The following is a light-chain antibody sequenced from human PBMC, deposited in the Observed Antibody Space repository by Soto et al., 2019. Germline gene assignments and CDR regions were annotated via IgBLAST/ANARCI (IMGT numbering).Light chain of an antibody. CDR3: QQYYNTPQN. CDR2: WAS. J-gene: IGKJ1*01. CDR1: QSVLYSSNNKNY. Sequence: DIVMTQSPDSLAVSLGERATINCKSSQSVLYSSNNKNYLAWYQQKPGQPPKLLIYWASTRESGVPDRFSGSGSGTDFTLTISSLLAEDVAVYYCQQYYNTPQNFGQGTKVEIK. V-gene: IGKV4-1*01.